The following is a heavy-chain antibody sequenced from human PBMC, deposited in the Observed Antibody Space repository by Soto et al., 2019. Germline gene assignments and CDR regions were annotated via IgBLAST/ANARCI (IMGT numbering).Heavy chain of an antibody. V-gene: IGHV5-51*01. CDR3: AILLYSSSWPSYGMDV. Sequence: GESLKISCRGSGYSFTSYWIGWVRQMPGKGLEWMGIIYPGDSDTRYSPSFQGQVTISADKSISTAYLQWSSLKASDTAMYYCAILLYSSSWPSYGMDVWGQGTTVTVSS. J-gene: IGHJ6*02. D-gene: IGHD6-13*01. CDR1: GYSFTSYW. CDR2: IYPGDSDT.